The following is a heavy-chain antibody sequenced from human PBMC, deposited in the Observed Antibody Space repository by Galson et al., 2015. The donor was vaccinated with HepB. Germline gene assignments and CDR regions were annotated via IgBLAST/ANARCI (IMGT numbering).Heavy chain of an antibody. D-gene: IGHD6-13*01. CDR2: IIPILGIA. CDR3: ARENSSSWYYFDY. J-gene: IGHJ4*03. Sequence: SVKVSCKASGGTFSSYTISWVRQAPGQGLEWMGRIIPILGIANYAQKFQGRVTITADKSTSTAYMELSSLRSEDTAVYYCARENSSSWYYFDYWGQGTMVTVSS. V-gene: IGHV1-69*04. CDR1: GGTFSSYT.